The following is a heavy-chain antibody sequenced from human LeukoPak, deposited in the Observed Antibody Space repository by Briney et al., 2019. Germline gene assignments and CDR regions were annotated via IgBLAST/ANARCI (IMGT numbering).Heavy chain of an antibody. Sequence: SETLSLTCTVSGGSISSYYWSWIRQPPGKGLEWIGYIYYSGSTNYNPSLKSRVTISVDTSKNQFSLKLSSVTAADTAVCYCARAGEVEMATIAPLYFDYWGQGTLVTVSS. J-gene: IGHJ4*02. V-gene: IGHV4-59*01. CDR2: IYYSGST. CDR3: ARAGEVEMATIAPLYFDY. D-gene: IGHD5-24*01. CDR1: GGSISSYY.